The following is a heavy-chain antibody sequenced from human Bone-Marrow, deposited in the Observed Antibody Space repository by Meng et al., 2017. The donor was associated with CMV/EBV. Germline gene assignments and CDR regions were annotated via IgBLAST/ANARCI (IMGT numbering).Heavy chain of an antibody. CDR2: IKQDGSEK. V-gene: IGHV3-7*01. CDR1: GFTFSNYW. CDR3: ARDSRRTD. Sequence: GGSLRLSCAASGFTFSNYWMNWVRQAPGRGLEWVANIKQDGSEKYFMDSVKGRFTISRDNAKNSLYLQMNSLRAEDSAVYYCARDSRRTDWGQGTLVTVSS. J-gene: IGHJ4*02. D-gene: IGHD1-1*01.